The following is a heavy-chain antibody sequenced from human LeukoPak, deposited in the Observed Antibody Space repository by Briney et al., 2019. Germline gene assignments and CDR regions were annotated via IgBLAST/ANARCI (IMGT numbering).Heavy chain of an antibody. J-gene: IGHJ4*02. CDR2: IYSGGYT. CDR3: ARGTLYSSSWYYSDY. Sequence: PGRSLRLSCAASGFTVSSNYMSWVRQAPGKGLEWVSVIYSGGYTYYADSVEGRFTISRDNSKNTLYLQMNSLRAEDTAVYYCARGTLYSSSWYYSDYWGQGTLVTVSS. D-gene: IGHD6-13*01. V-gene: IGHV3-53*01. CDR1: GFTVSSNY.